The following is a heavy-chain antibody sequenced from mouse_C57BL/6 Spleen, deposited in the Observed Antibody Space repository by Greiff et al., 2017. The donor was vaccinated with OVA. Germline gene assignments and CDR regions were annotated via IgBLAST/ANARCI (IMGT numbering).Heavy chain of an antibody. D-gene: IGHD2-12*01. CDR2: IDPETGGT. CDR1: GYTFTDYE. V-gene: IGHV1-15*01. J-gene: IGHJ4*01. CDR3: TRGSYDDAMDY. Sequence: VQLQQSGAELVRPGASVTLSCKASGYTFTDYEMHWVKQTPVHGLEWIGAIDPETGGTAYNQKFKGKAILTADKSSSTAYMELRSLTSEDSAVYYCTRGSYDDAMDYWGQGTSVTVSS.